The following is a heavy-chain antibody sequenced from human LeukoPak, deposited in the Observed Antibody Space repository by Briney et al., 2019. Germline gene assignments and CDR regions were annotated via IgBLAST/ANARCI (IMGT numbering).Heavy chain of an antibody. Sequence: GGSLRPSCGASGFSFSNFWMSWIRQAPGKGLERVANMNPDGSATYYLDSVKGRFTISRDNAKTSVYLQMNSLRPDDTAVYYCARTLVEVPGHSDLFDFWGQGTLDTVSS. CDR2: MNPDGSAT. D-gene: IGHD2-2*01. CDR3: ARTLVEVPGHSDLFDF. V-gene: IGHV3-7*01. CDR1: GFSFSNFW. J-gene: IGHJ4*02.